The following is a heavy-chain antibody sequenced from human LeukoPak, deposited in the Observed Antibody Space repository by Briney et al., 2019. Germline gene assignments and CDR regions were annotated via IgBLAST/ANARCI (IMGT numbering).Heavy chain of an antibody. CDR3: VRPEDLGTLYY. V-gene: IGHV3-7*01. D-gene: IGHD1-14*01. J-gene: IGHJ4*02. CDR2: IKQDGSEK. CDR1: GFTFNNYW. Sequence: GGSLRLSCAASGFTFNNYWMSWVRQAPGKGLEGVANIKQDGSEKYYVDSVKGRFTISRDNAKNSLYLQMTGLRADDTAIYFCVRPEDLGTLYYWGQGILVTVSS.